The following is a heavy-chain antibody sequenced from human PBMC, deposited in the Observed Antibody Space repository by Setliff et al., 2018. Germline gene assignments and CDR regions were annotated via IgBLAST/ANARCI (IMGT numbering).Heavy chain of an antibody. Sequence: GASVKVSCKASGYTFTGYYMHWVRQAPGQGLEWMGWINPNSGNTGYAQKFQGRVTMTRNTSISTAYMDLSSLGFEDTAVYYCARALPSTSWALYYYYMDVWGKGTTVTVSS. V-gene: IGHV1-8*02. J-gene: IGHJ6*03. CDR2: INPNSGNT. CDR3: ARALPSTSWALYYYYMDV. D-gene: IGHD2-2*01. CDR1: GYTFTGYY.